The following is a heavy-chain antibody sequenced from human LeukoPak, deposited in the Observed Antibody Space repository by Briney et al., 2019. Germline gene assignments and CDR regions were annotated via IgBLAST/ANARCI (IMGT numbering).Heavy chain of an antibody. Sequence: PGGSLRLSCAASGFTFSSYAMSWVRQAPGKGLGWVPAISGSGGSTYYADSVKGRFTISRDNAKNSLYLQMNSLRAEDTALYYCAKDSPAAAGTGDFDYWGQETLVTVSS. J-gene: IGHJ4*02. CDR3: AKDSPAAAGTGDFDY. CDR2: ISGSGGST. CDR1: GFTFSSYA. D-gene: IGHD6-13*01. V-gene: IGHV3-23*01.